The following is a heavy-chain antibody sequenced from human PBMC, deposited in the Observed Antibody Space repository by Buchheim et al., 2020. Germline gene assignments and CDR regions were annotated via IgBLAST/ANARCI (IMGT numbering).Heavy chain of an antibody. J-gene: IGHJ5*02. CDR1: GGSISSSSYY. D-gene: IGHD3-10*01. CDR2: MYYSGST. V-gene: IGHV4-39*01. Sequence: QLQLQESGPGLVKPSESLSLTCTVSGGSISSSSYYWGWIRQPPGKGLEWIGSMYYSGSTYYNPSHKSRVTISGDTSKKQFSLKLSSVTAADTAVYYCARGVSILRGSGFDPWGQGTL. CDR3: ARGVSILRGSGFDP.